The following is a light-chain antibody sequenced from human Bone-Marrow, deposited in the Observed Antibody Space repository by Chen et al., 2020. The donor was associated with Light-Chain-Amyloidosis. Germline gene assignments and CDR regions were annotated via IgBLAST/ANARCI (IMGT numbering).Light chain of an antibody. CDR1: QSVLYSSYNKNE. V-gene: IGKV4-1*01. J-gene: IGKJ4*01. CDR3: QQFYRRPLA. Sequence: DIVMTQSPDSLAVSLGERATINCNSSQSVLYSSYNKNELAWYQQKPGQPPKLLIYWASTRESGVPGRFSGSGSHTEFTLTISRLQAEDVAVYYCQQFYRRPLAYGGGTKVEIK. CDR2: WAS.